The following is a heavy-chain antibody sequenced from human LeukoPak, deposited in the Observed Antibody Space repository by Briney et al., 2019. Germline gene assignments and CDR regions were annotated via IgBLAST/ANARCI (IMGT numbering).Heavy chain of an antibody. Sequence: ASVKVSCKASGYTFTGYYMHWVRQAPGQGLEWMGWINPNSGNTGYAQKFQGRVTITRNTSISTAYMELSSLRSEDTAVYYCARGPKGYCSSTSCYAPYYYYYYMDVWGKGTTVTVSS. CDR2: INPNSGNT. J-gene: IGHJ6*03. D-gene: IGHD2-2*01. CDR1: GYTFTGYY. CDR3: ARGPKGYCSSTSCYAPYYYYYYMDV. V-gene: IGHV1-8*03.